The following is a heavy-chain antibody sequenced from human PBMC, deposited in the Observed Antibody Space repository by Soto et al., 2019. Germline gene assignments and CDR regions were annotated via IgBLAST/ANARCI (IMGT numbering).Heavy chain of an antibody. CDR2: INPKNGGI. J-gene: IGHJ1*01. D-gene: IGHD2-2*02. CDR1: GYTFTDFY. V-gene: IGHV1-2*02. CDR3: VRWQSLLYLDL. Sequence: GSAVKCSFKSSGYTFTDFYIHWVRQAPGQGLDCVGWINPKNGGINYAQKFQGRVTMTRDTSVNTSYMDLNRLNFDDSAIYYCVRWQSLLYLDLGGQVAQVAVSS.